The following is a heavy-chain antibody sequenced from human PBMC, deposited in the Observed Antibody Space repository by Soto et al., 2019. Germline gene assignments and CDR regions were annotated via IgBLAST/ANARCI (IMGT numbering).Heavy chain of an antibody. J-gene: IGHJ4*02. CDR1: GFAFNTYS. CDR3: AKVSPMGYFFDF. Sequence: GGSLRLSCAACGFAFNTYSMHWVRQAPGRGLEWVAVISYDGSNKFYADSVKGRFTISRDNSKDTLYLEMNSLRGEDTAVYYCAKVSPMGYFFDFWGQGTLVTVSS. V-gene: IGHV3-30-3*01. CDR2: ISYDGSNK.